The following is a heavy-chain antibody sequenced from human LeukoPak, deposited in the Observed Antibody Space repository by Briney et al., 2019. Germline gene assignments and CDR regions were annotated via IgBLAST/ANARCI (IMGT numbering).Heavy chain of an antibody. Sequence: PGGSLRLSCAASGFTFSSYGMHWVRQAPGKGLEWVSAISGSGGSTYYADSVKGRFTISRDNSKNTLYLQMNSLRAEDTAVYYCTPREDIVVVPAAIAWGQGTMVTVSS. CDR3: TPREDIVVVPAAIA. CDR2: ISGSGGST. D-gene: IGHD2-2*01. CDR1: GFTFSSYG. J-gene: IGHJ3*01. V-gene: IGHV3-23*01.